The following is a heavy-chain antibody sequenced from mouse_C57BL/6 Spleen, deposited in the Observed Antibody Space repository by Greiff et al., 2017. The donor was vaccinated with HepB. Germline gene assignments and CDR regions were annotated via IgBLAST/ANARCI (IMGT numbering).Heavy chain of an antibody. CDR1: GFTFSDYG. D-gene: IGHD1-3*01. CDR2: ISSGSSTI. CDR3: ARLSGVYAMDY. J-gene: IGHJ4*01. Sequence: VQLKQSGGGLVKPGGSLKLSCAASGFTFSDYGMHWVRQAPEKGLEWVAYISSGSSTIYYADTVKGRFTISRDNAKNTLFLQMTSLRSEDTAMYYCARLSGVYAMDYWGQGTSVTVSS. V-gene: IGHV5-17*01.